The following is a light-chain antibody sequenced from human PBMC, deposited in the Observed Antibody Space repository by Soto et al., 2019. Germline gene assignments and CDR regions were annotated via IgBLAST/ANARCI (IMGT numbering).Light chain of an antibody. CDR3: QQFGTSPYT. Sequence: EIVLTQSPGTLSLSPGERATLSCRASQSVSSNYLAWYQQKPGQAPRLLIYGASSRATGIPDRLSGSGSGTDFTLTISRREPEDFAVYYCQQFGTSPYTFGQGTKLEIK. CDR1: QSVSSNY. J-gene: IGKJ2*01. CDR2: GAS. V-gene: IGKV3-20*01.